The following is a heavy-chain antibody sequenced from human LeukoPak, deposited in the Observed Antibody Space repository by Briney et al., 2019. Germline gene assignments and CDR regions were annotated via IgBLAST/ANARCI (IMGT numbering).Heavy chain of an antibody. CDR1: GFYFANYG. J-gene: IGHJ4*02. CDR3: AKGPAITMIVVRFDY. Sequence: GGSLRLSCAASGFYFANYGMSWVRQAPGMGLEWVSTISGSAGSTYYADSVKGRFTISRDNSKNTLYLQMNSLRAEDTAVYYCAKGPAITMIVVRFDYWGQGTLVTVSS. D-gene: IGHD3-22*01. CDR2: ISGSAGST. V-gene: IGHV3-23*01.